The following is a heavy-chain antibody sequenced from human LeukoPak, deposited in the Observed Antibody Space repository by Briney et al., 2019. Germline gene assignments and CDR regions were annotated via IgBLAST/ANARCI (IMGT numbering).Heavy chain of an antibody. J-gene: IGHJ4*02. Sequence: QPGGSLRLSCAASGFTFSSYWMNWVRQAPGKGPEWVANIKQDGSEKYYVDSVKGRFTISRDNAKNSLYLQMNSLRAEDTAVYYCARDGSRGYSYGYSDYWGQGILVTVSS. CDR1: GFTFSSYW. D-gene: IGHD5-18*01. CDR3: ARDGSRGYSYGYSDY. CDR2: IKQDGSEK. V-gene: IGHV3-7*01.